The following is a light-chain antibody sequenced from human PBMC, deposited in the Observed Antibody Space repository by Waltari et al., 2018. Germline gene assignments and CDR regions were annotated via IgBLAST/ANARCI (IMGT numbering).Light chain of an antibody. CDR1: QSLLHANGNNY. CDR2: LGS. J-gene: IGKJ2*01. Sequence: EIIMTQSPLPLPVTPGEPASISCRSSQSLLHANGNNYVDWYALKPGQSPRLLISLGSNRASGVPDRFIGIGSDTDFTQRISRVEAEDFGVYYCMQALMTPNTFGQGTKLEI. CDR3: MQALMTPNT. V-gene: IGKV2-28*01.